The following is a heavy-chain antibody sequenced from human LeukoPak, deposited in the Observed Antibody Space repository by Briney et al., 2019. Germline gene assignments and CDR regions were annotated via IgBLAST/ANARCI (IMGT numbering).Heavy chain of an antibody. D-gene: IGHD3-3*01. V-gene: IGHV3-21*01. CDR1: GFTFSSYS. CDR2: ISSSSSYI. CDR3: ARDGGSTIFGVVIINPYYYYGMDV. Sequence: GGSPRLSCAASGFTFSSYSMNWVRQAPGKGLEWVSSISSSSSYIYYADSVKGRFTISRDNAKNSLYLQMNSLRAEDTAVYYCARDGGSTIFGVVIINPYYYYGMDVWGQGTTVTVSS. J-gene: IGHJ6*02.